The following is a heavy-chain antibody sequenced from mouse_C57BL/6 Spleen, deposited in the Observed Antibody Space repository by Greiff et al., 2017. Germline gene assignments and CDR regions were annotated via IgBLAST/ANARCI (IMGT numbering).Heavy chain of an antibody. CDR1: GYAFSSSW. Sequence: QVQLQQPGPELVKPGASVKISCKASGYAFSSSWMNWVKQRPGKGLEWIGRIYPGDGDTNYNGKFKGKATLTADKSSSTAYMQLSSLTSEDSAVYFCARSGDYSFDYWGQGTTLTVSS. CDR2: IYPGDGDT. CDR3: ARSGDYSFDY. V-gene: IGHV1-82*01. D-gene: IGHD2-13*01. J-gene: IGHJ2*01.